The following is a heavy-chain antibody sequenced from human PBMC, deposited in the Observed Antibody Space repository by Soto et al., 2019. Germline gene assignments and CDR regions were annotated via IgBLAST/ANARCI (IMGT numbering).Heavy chain of an antibody. V-gene: IGHV4-39*01. Sequence: QLQLQESGPGLVKPSETLSLTCTVSGGSISSSSYYWGWIRQPPGKGLEWIGSFYYSGSTYYNPSLKSRVTISVDTSKNPFSLKLSSVTAADTAVYYCARWYGSEVFDYWGQGTLVTVSS. CDR2: FYYSGST. J-gene: IGHJ4*02. D-gene: IGHD3-10*01. CDR3: ARWYGSEVFDY. CDR1: GGSISSSSYY.